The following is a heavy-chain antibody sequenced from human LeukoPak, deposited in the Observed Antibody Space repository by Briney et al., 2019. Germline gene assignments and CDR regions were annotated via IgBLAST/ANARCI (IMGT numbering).Heavy chain of an antibody. V-gene: IGHV4-59*01. Sequence: PSETLSLTCTVSGGSISSYYWSWIRQPPGKGLEWIGYIYYSGSTNYNPSLKSRVTISIDTSKNQFSLKLSSVTAADTAVYYCARVGLRYGSGSGQFDPWGQGTLVTVSS. D-gene: IGHD3-10*01. J-gene: IGHJ5*02. CDR1: GGSISSYY. CDR2: IYYSGST. CDR3: ARVGLRYGSGSGQFDP.